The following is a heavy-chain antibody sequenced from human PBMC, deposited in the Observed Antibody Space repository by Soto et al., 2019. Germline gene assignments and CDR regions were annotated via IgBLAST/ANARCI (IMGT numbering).Heavy chain of an antibody. V-gene: IGHV1-46*01. CDR3: ATTQLLWFGELPTYDAFDI. CDR1: GYTFTSYY. D-gene: IGHD3-10*01. Sequence: ASVKVSCKASGYTFTSYYMHWVRQAPGQGLEWMGIINPSGGSTSYAQKFQGRVTMTRDTSTSTVYMELSSLRSEDTAVYYCATTQLLWFGELPTYDAFDIRAQRTAVTVSS. CDR2: INPSGGST. J-gene: IGHJ3*02.